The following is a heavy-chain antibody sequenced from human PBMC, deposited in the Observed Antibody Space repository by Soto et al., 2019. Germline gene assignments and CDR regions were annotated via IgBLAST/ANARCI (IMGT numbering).Heavy chain of an antibody. D-gene: IGHD6-6*01. J-gene: IGHJ6*02. CDR3: ARDRRSSIAARYYYGMDV. CDR1: GYTFTGYY. Sequence: ASVKVSCKASGYTFTGYYMHWVRQAPGQGREWMGWINPNSGGTNYAQRFQGWVTMTRDMSISTAYMELSRLRSDDTAVYYCARDRRSSIAARYYYGMDVWGQGTTVTVSS. CDR2: INPNSGGT. V-gene: IGHV1-2*04.